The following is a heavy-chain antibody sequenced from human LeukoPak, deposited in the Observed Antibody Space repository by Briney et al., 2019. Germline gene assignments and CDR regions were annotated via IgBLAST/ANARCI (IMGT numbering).Heavy chain of an antibody. CDR3: ARLGNTLWFGELSYMDV. CDR1: GYTFTGYY. Sequence: ASVKVSCKASGYTFTGYYMHWVRQAPGQGLEWMGWISAYNGNTNYAQKLQGRVTMTTDTSTSTAYMELRSLRSDDTAVYYCARLGNTLWFGELSYMDVWGKGTTVTISS. CDR2: ISAYNGNT. V-gene: IGHV1-18*04. D-gene: IGHD3-10*01. J-gene: IGHJ6*03.